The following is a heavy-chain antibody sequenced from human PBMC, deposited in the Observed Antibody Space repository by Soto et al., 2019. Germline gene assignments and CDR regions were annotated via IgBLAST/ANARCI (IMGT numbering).Heavy chain of an antibody. J-gene: IGHJ5*02. CDR2: ISAYNGNT. V-gene: IGHV1-18*04. Sequence: QVQLVQSGAEVKKPGASVKVSCKASGYTFTSYGISWVRQAPGQGLEWMGWISAYNGNTNYAQKLQGRVTMTTDTSKSTDYMELRSLRSDDTGVYYCARDRGRYYDSSGYYLNWFDPWGQGTLVTVSS. CDR1: GYTFTSYG. D-gene: IGHD3-22*01. CDR3: ARDRGRYYDSSGYYLNWFDP.